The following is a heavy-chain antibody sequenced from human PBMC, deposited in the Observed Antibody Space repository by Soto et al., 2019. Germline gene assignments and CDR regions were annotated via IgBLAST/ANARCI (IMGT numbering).Heavy chain of an antibody. Sequence: SVKVSCKTAGGTFSSYTISWVRQSPGQGLEWMGRIIPILGIANYAQKFQGRVTITADKSTSTAYMELSSLRSEDTAVYYCARDGAARPVWFDPWGQGTLVTVSS. CDR3: ARDGAARPVWFDP. J-gene: IGHJ5*02. CDR1: GGTFSSYT. D-gene: IGHD6-6*01. V-gene: IGHV1-69*04. CDR2: IIPILGIA.